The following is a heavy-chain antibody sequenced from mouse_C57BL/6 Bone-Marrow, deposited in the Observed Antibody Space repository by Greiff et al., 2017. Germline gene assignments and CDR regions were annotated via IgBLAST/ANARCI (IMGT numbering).Heavy chain of an antibody. J-gene: IGHJ2*01. CDR2: INPNYGTT. CDR1: GYSFTDYN. Sequence: VQLQQSGPELVKPGASVKISCKASGYSFTDYNMNWVKQSNGKSLEWIGVINPNYGTTSYNQKFKGKATLTVDKSSSTAYMQLNSLTSEDSAVYYCALITTVVATDYFDYWGQGTTLTVSS. D-gene: IGHD1-1*01. CDR3: ALITTVVATDYFDY. V-gene: IGHV1-39*01.